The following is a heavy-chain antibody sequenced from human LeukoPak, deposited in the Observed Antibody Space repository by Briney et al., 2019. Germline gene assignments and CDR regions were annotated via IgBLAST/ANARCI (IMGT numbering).Heavy chain of an antibody. Sequence: ASVKVSCTASGYTFTTYAVHWVRQAPGQRLEWMGWXNTXNGNTKYSLKFQGRLTITRDTSASTAYMELSSLRSEDTALYYCXRVDNDILXGXPHFDCWGQGTLVTVSS. CDR1: GYTFTTYA. CDR3: XRVDNDILXGXPHFDC. CDR2: XNTXNGNT. J-gene: IGHJ4*02. D-gene: IGHD3-9*01. V-gene: IGHV1-3*04.